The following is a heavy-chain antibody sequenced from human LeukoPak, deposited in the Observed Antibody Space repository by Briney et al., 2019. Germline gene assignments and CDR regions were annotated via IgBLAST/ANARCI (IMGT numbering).Heavy chain of an antibody. CDR1: GGSISSGGYY. J-gene: IGHJ6*03. Sequence: SQTLSLTCTVSGGSISSGGYYWSWIRQPLGKGLEWIGYIYHSGSTYYNPSLKSRVTISVDRSKNQFSLKLSSVTAADTAVYYCARDAVPTTGAYYYYYMDVWGKGTTVTVSS. V-gene: IGHV4-30-2*01. CDR2: IYHSGST. D-gene: IGHD4-17*01. CDR3: ARDAVPTTGAYYYYYMDV.